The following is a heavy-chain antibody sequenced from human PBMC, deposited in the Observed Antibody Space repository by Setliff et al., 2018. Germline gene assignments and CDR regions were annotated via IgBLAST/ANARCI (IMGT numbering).Heavy chain of an antibody. Sequence: SETLSLTCTVSGGSISSHSWSWIRQPPGKGLEWIGSIYYSGSTNYNPSLKSRVTISVDTSKNQFSLKLTSVTAADTAVYYCARDRAAASSKDHYWGQGTPVTVSS. J-gene: IGHJ4*02. CDR1: GGSISSHS. D-gene: IGHD6-13*01. CDR3: ARDRAAASSKDHY. CDR2: IYYSGST. V-gene: IGHV4-59*11.